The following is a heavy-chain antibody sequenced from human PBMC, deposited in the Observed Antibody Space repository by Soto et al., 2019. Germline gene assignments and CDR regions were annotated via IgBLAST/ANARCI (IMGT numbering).Heavy chain of an antibody. J-gene: IGHJ4*02. V-gene: IGHV3-74*01. CDR2: INSDGSNT. Sequence: EVQLVESGGGLVQPGGSLRLSCAASGFTLSDYWMHWVRQPPGKGPVWVSRINSDGSNTAYADSVKGRFTISRHNAKNPLYLQMNSLRVEDTAVYYFASDKFGTLWGYYWGQGTLVTVSS. D-gene: IGHD3-10*01. CDR1: GFTLSDYW. CDR3: ASDKFGTLWGYY.